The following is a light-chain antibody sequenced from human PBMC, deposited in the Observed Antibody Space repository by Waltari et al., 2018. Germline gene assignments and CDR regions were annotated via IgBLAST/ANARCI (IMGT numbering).Light chain of an antibody. CDR1: TSDIGSHT. CDR2: MDN. CDR3: SSWHDRLNGWI. V-gene: IGLV1-44*01. J-gene: IGLJ2*01. Sequence: QSVLIQPPSVSGTHGQRVPISCSGGTSDIGSHTVHWYKQLPGTAPKLLIYMDNERPAGVPARFSGSKSGTSASLTISGLQSEDEADYYCSSWHDRLNGWIFGGGTKLIV.